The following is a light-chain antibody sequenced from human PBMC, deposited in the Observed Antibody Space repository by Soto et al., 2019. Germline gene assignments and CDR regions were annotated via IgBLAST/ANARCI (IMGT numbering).Light chain of an antibody. Sequence: DIQMTQSPSTLSASVGDRVTITCRASQSISGWLAWYQQKPGRAPKLLIYDASTLESEVPSRFSGSGSGTEFTLTISSLQPDDFATYYCQQYNSFEYTFGQGTRLEIK. CDR3: QQYNSFEYT. CDR2: DAS. CDR1: QSISGW. V-gene: IGKV1-5*01. J-gene: IGKJ2*01.